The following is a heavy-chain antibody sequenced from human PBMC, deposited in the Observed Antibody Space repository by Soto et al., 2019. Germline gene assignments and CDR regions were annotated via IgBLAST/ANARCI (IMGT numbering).Heavy chain of an antibody. D-gene: IGHD4-4*01. Sequence: ASVKVSCKASGYTFTSYGISWVRQAPGQGLEWMGWISAYNGNTNYAQKLQGRVTMTTDTPTSTAYMELRSLRSDDTAVYCCATTVTAYYYYGMDVWGQGTTVTVSS. CDR1: GYTFTSYG. V-gene: IGHV1-18*04. CDR2: ISAYNGNT. CDR3: ATTVTAYYYYGMDV. J-gene: IGHJ6*02.